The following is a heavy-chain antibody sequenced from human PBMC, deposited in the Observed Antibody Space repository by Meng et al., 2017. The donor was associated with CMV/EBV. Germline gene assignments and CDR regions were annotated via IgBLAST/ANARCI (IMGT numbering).Heavy chain of an antibody. CDR1: GFTLSNAW. CDR3: SRETAPSGTTRGKYYYYAFDV. Sequence: GGSLRLSCAASGFTLSNAWMSWVRQAPGKGLEWVGRSKSKTDGGTTDYAAPVKGRFTISRDDSKNTLYLQMNSLRVEDTATYYCSRETAPSGTTRGKYYYYAFDVWGQGTTVTV. D-gene: IGHD1-7*01. J-gene: IGHJ6*02. CDR2: SKSKTDGGTT. V-gene: IGHV3-15*01.